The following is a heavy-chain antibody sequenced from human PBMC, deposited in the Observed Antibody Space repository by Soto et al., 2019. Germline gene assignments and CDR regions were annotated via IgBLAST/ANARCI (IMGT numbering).Heavy chain of an antibody. CDR1: GFSVATTGVG. Sequence: SGPTLVNPTATLTLTCTFSGFSVATTGVGVGWVRQPPGKALEFLQFIYWNDEKRYSPPLRNGLTTTKDASKNRVVLKRTHMDPVDTATYYFAHIDYTDY. CDR3: AHIDYTDY. D-gene: IGHD4-4*01. J-gene: IGHJ4*03. CDR2: IYWNDEK. V-gene: IGHV2-5*01.